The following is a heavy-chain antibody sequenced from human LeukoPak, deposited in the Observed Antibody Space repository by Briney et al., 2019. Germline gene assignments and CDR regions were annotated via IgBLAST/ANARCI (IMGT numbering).Heavy chain of an antibody. Sequence: SETLSLTCTVSGGSISSYYWSSIRQPPGQGLEWIGYIYYSGSTNYNPSLKSRVTISVDTSKNQFSLKLSSVTAADTAVYYCARDPWDYYGSGSYYMPWGQGTLVTVSS. D-gene: IGHD3-10*01. CDR2: IYYSGST. CDR3: ARDPWDYYGSGSYYMP. J-gene: IGHJ5*02. V-gene: IGHV4-59*01. CDR1: GGSISSYY.